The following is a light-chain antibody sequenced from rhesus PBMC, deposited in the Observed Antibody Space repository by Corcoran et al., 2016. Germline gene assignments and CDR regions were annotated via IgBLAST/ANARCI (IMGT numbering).Light chain of an antibody. CDR2: GAS. Sequence: ETVLTQSPATLSLSPGERATLSCRASQSVGSYLAWYQQIPGQAPRLRIYGASSRATGIQDRFSGSGSGTYLTLTISRLEPEDVGIYYCQQSSTLWTFGQGTKVEIK. CDR1: QSVGSY. V-gene: IGKV3-24*04. J-gene: IGKJ1*01. CDR3: QQSSTLWT.